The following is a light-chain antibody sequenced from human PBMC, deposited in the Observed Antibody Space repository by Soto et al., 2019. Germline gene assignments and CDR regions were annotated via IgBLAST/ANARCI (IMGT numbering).Light chain of an antibody. CDR3: QQYNSYPWT. Sequence: DIHMTHSPSTLSASVGDRVTITCRASQSISSWLAWYQQKPGKAPKLLIYDASSLESGVPSRFSGSGSGTEFTLTISSLQPDDFATYYCQQYNSYPWTFGQGTKVDI. J-gene: IGKJ1*01. CDR1: QSISSW. CDR2: DAS. V-gene: IGKV1-5*01.